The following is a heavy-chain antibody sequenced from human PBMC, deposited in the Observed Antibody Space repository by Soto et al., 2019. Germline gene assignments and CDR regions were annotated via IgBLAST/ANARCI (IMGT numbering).Heavy chain of an antibody. J-gene: IGHJ6*02. Sequence: GGSLRLCCAASGFTFPDHYMSWIRQAPGKWLEWVSYISSSGDIIYYADSVKGRFTVSRDNVKNTLSLQMNSLRPEDTAVYYCAKDSGYQLPDNYFYYGLDVWGQGTTLTVSS. CDR3: AKDSGYQLPDNYFYYGLDV. CDR2: ISSSGDII. D-gene: IGHD2-2*01. V-gene: IGHV3-11*04. CDR1: GFTFPDHY.